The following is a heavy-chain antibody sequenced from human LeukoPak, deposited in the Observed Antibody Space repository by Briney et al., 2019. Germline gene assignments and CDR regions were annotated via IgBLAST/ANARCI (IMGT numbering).Heavy chain of an antibody. CDR3: AGETIAVAGAFDY. CDR2: INPNSGDT. V-gene: IGHV1-2*02. Sequence: ASVKVSCKASEYTFTGYYMHWMRQAPGQGLEWMGWINPNSGDTNYAQKFQGRVTMTRDTSISTAYMELSRLRSDDMAVYSCAGETIAVAGAFDYWGQGTLVTVSS. J-gene: IGHJ4*02. CDR1: EYTFTGYY. D-gene: IGHD6-19*01.